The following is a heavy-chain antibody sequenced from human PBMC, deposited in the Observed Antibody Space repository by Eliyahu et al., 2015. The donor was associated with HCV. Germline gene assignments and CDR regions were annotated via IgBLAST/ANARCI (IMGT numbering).Heavy chain of an antibody. V-gene: IGHV3-23*01. D-gene: IGHD5-18*01. CDR3: ARWRGYNSERDY. Sequence: EVQLLESGGGLVQPGGSLRLSCAASXFTFNNXXXXXVRQAPGKGLEWVSGISGSGTSAYXADSVKGRFTISRDNSKDTLYVQMNSLRAEDTAVYYCARWRGYNSERDYWGQGTLVTVSS. J-gene: IGHJ4*02. CDR1: XFTFNNXX. CDR2: ISGSGTSA.